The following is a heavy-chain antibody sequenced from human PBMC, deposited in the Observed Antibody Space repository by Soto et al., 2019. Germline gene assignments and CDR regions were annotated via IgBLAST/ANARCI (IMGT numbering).Heavy chain of an antibody. J-gene: IGHJ6*02. CDR1: GGTFSSYA. Sequence: QVQLVQSGAEVKKPGSSVKVSCKASGGTFSSYAISWVRQAPGQGLEWMGGIIPIFGTANYAQKFQGRVTITADESTSTAYMELSSLRSEDTAVYYCASFTPGYSSNPKPLYGMDVWGQGTTVTVSS. D-gene: IGHD6-13*01. V-gene: IGHV1-69*01. CDR3: ASFTPGYSSNPKPLYGMDV. CDR2: IIPIFGTA.